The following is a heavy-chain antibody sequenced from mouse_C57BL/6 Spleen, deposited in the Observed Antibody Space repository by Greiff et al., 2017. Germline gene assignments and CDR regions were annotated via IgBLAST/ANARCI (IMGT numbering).Heavy chain of an antibody. CDR2: IDPSDSET. D-gene: IGHD2-3*01. CDR1: GYTFTSYW. CDR3: ARSDYGYYIYAMDY. J-gene: IGHJ4*01. Sequence: QVHVKQPGAELVRPGSSVKLSCKASGYTFTSYWMHWVKQRPIQGLEWIGNIDPSDSETHYNQKFKDKATLTVDKSSSTAYMQLSSLTSEDSAVYYCARSDYGYYIYAMDYWGQGTSVTVSS. V-gene: IGHV1-52*01.